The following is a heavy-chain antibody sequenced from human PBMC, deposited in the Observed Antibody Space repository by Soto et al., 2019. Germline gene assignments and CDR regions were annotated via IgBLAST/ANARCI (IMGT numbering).Heavy chain of an antibody. V-gene: IGHV3-33*05. CDR1: GFTFRSYV. J-gene: IGHJ4*02. CDR3: ALWGTTDGLDV. CDR2: TSYDGSNN. D-gene: IGHD3-16*01. Sequence: QVQLVESGGGVVQPGTSLRLSCVGSGFTFRSYVIHWVRQAPGKGLEWGALTSYDGSNNFYGDSVKGRFTISRDNSRNTVELQIDILRLEDTALYYCALWGTTDGLDVWGQGTLVYVSS.